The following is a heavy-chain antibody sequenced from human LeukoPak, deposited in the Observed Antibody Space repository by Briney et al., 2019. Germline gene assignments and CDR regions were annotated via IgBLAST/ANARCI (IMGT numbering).Heavy chain of an antibody. CDR3: ARVQLVDYYYYSYMDV. J-gene: IGHJ6*03. CDR2: ISSSGSTI. V-gene: IGHV3-11*01. D-gene: IGHD6-6*01. CDR1: GFTFSDYY. Sequence: KTGGSLRLSCAASGFTFSDYYMSWIRQAPGKGLEWVSYISSSGSTIYYADSVKGRFTISRDNAKNSLYLQMNSLRAEDTALYYCARVQLVDYYYYSYMDVWGKGTTVTVSS.